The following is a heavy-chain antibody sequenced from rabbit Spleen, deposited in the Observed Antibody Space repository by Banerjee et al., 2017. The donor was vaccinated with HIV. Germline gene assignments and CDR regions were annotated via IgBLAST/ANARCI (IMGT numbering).Heavy chain of an antibody. V-gene: IGHV1S45*01. Sequence: QEQLVEYGGDLVQPEGSLTLTCKASGLDFSSSYWICWVRQAPGKGLESIACIYGGDGHSTWYASWAKGRFTISKTSSTTVTLQVTSLTAADTATYFCAREGGIMVAGAFNLWGQGTLVTV. CDR2: IYGGDGHST. CDR3: AREGGIMVAGAFNL. CDR1: GLDFSSSYW. D-gene: IGHD4-1*01. J-gene: IGHJ4*01.